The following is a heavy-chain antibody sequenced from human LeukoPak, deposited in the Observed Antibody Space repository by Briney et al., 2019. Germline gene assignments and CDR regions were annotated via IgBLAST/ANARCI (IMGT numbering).Heavy chain of an antibody. J-gene: IGHJ6*03. CDR1: GGSISSYY. CDR2: IYYSGST. CDR3: ARGIGGYCLYYYYYRDV. V-gene: IGHV4-59*01. Sequence: SETLSLTCTVSGGSISSYYWSWLRQPPGKGLEWIGYIYYSGSTNYNPSLKSRVTISVDTSKNQFSLKLSSVTAADTAVYYCARGIGGYCLYYYYYRDVWGKGTTVTVSS. D-gene: IGHD3-22*01.